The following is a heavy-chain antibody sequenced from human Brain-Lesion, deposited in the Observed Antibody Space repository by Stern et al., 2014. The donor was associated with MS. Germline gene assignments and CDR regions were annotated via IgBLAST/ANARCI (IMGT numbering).Heavy chain of an antibody. CDR2: IYTTGRT. V-gene: IGHV4-61*02. CDR3: ARDKEDTNMAFRYFDN. Sequence: VQLVESGPGLVKPSQTLSLTCTVSGGSVGSGSYDWSWIRQPAGKGLEWIGGIYTTGRTYYTPPLKSRVSISIDPPKNQFSLKLPSVTAADTAVYYCARDKEDTNMAFRYFDNWGQGTLVTVSS. J-gene: IGHJ4*02. D-gene: IGHD5-18*01. CDR1: GGSVGSGSYD.